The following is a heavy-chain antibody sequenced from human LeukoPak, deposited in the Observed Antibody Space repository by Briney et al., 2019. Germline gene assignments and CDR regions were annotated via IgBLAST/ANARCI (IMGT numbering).Heavy chain of an antibody. D-gene: IGHD6-19*01. CDR2: ISWNSGSI. J-gene: IGHJ4*02. CDR3: AKDESASEQWLAPGYFDY. CDR1: GFTFSSYG. Sequence: GGSLRLSCAASGFTFSSYGMHWVRQAPGKGLEWVSGISWNSGSIGYADSVKGRFTISRDNAKNSLYLQMNSLRAEDTALYYCAKDESASEQWLAPGYFDYWGQGTLVTVSS. V-gene: IGHV3-9*01.